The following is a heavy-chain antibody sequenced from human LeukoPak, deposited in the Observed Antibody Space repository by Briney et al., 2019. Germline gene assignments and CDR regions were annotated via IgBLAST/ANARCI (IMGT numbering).Heavy chain of an antibody. CDR1: GFTFSTFA. J-gene: IGHJ4*02. V-gene: IGHV3-15*01. Sequence: GGSLRLSCAASGFTFSTFAMNWVRQAPGKGLEWVGRIKSKTDGGTTDYAAPVKGRFTISRDDSKNTLYLQMNSLKTEDTAVYYCTTDFGVPDSPVGYWGQGTLVTVSS. CDR2: IKSKTDGGTT. CDR3: TTDFGVPDSPVGY. D-gene: IGHD1-14*01.